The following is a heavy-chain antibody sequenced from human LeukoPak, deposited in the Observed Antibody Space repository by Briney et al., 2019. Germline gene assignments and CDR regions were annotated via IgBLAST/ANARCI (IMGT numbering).Heavy chain of an antibody. Sequence: GGSLRLSCAASGFTFNVYGIHWVRQAPGKGLEWVAVIWNDGSNKYYADSVKGRFTISRDNSKDTLYLQMNSLRVEDTAVYYCARAVGPFDYWGQGTPVTVSS. CDR3: ARAVGPFDY. J-gene: IGHJ4*02. CDR1: GFTFNVYG. CDR2: IWNDGSNK. D-gene: IGHD3-16*01. V-gene: IGHV3-33*01.